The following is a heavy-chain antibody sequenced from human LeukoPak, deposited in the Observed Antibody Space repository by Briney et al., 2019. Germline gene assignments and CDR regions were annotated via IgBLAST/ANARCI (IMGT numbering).Heavy chain of an antibody. CDR3: ARGGRIVVVPAAIPHYYYYMDV. J-gene: IGHJ6*03. CDR2: ISGSGGST. D-gene: IGHD2-2*01. CDR1: GFTFSSYA. V-gene: IGHV3-23*01. Sequence: GGSLRLSCAASGFTFSSYAMSWVRQAPGKGLEWVSAISGSGGSTYYADSVKGRFTISRDNAKNSLYLQMNSLRAEDTAVYYCARGGRIVVVPAAIPHYYYYMDVWGKGTTVTVSS.